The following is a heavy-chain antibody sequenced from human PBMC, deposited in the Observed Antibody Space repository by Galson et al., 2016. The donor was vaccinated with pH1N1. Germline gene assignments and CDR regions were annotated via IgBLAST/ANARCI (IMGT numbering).Heavy chain of an antibody. Sequence: SLRLSCAASGFTFSSYGMHWVRQAPGKGLEWVAVIWYDGSNKYYADSVKGRFTISRDNSKNTVYLQMNSLRAEDTAVYYCAKEEDPGYYMDVWGKGTTVTVSS. CDR3: AKEEDPGYYMDV. CDR1: GFTFSSYG. V-gene: IGHV3-33*06. J-gene: IGHJ6*03. CDR2: IWYDGSNK.